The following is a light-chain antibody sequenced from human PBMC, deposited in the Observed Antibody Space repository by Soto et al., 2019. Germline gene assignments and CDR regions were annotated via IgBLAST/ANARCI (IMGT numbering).Light chain of an antibody. CDR1: QGVSTW. J-gene: IGKJ4*01. Sequence: DIQRTQSPASVSASVGDRVTITCRASQGVSTWIAWFQQKPGQAPKLLIYAAFLLQSGVPSRFTGSSSGTAFTLTSRGLQTEDSAPDLCERANSFRFTFGRGTKVES. V-gene: IGKV1-12*01. CDR3: ERANSFRFT. CDR2: AAF.